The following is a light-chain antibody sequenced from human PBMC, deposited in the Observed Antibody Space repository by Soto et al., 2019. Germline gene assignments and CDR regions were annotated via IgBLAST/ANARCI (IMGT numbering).Light chain of an antibody. J-gene: IGKJ5*01. Sequence: IVRTQSPAHMSVSAGGRVTLSCMASQSVRDNLAWYVQKPGQAPRLLIYGASSRATGIPDRFSGSGSGTDFTLTISRLEPEDFAVYYCQQYGSSLITFCHVTRLEIK. CDR3: QQYGSSLIT. V-gene: IGKV3-20*01. CDR1: QSVRDN. CDR2: GAS.